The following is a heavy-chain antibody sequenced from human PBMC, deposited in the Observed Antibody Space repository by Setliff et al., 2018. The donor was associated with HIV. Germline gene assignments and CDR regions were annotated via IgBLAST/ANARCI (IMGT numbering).Heavy chain of an antibody. CDR1: GFTFSRYG. V-gene: IGHV3-33*01. Sequence: HPGGSLRLSCAASGFTFSRYGMHWVRQAPGKGLEWVAFIWNDGSENYYADSVKGRFTVSRDNSKNTLYVERNSLRAEDTAAYYCARDREETLEFGDSHYMDVWGKGTTVTVSS. CDR2: IWNDGSEN. CDR3: ARDREETLEFGDSHYMDV. J-gene: IGHJ6*03. D-gene: IGHD3-10*01.